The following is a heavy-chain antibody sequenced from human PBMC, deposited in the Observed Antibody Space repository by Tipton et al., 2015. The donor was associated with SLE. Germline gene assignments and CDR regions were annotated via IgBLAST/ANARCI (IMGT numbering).Heavy chain of an antibody. CDR3: ARPTMTMVTSYSDY. D-gene: IGHD4-17*01. CDR2: IYTSGST. Sequence: TLSLTCTVSGDSISSHYWSWIRQSPGKGLEWIGYIYTSGSTNYNPSLKSRVTISVDTSKNQFSLRLSSVTAADTALYYCARPTMTMVTSYSDYWGQGTLVTVSS. J-gene: IGHJ4*02. V-gene: IGHV4-4*09. CDR1: GDSISSHY.